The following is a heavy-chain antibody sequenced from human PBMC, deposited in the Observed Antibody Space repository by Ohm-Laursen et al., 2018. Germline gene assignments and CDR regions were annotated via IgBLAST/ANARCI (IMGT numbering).Heavy chain of an antibody. CDR3: ARVRAVAGYYGMDA. Sequence: TLSLTCAVSGYFISNGYYWGWIRQPPGKGLEWIGSIFHGGTTYYNPSLQSRVTMSVDTSKNQISLTLTSVAAADTAVYYCARVRAVAGYYGMDAWGQGTTATVSS. J-gene: IGHJ6*02. V-gene: IGHV4-38-2*01. CDR1: GYFISNGYY. CDR2: IFHGGTT. D-gene: IGHD6-19*01.